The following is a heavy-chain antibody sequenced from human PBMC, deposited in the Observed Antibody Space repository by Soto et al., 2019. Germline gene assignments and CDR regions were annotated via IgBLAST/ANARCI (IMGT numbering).Heavy chain of an antibody. D-gene: IGHD1-26*01. V-gene: IGHV1-69*01. CDR3: ARDGGRHSGGIDY. CDR1: GGTFSSYS. CDR2: IIPIFGTA. J-gene: IGHJ4*02. Sequence: QVQLGQSGAEVKKPGSSVKVSCKAAGGTFSSYSINWLRQDPGQGIEWMGEIIPIFGTANYAQKFQGRVTINAEESKSTAYMAVSSLRSEDTAVYYCARDGGRHSGGIDYWGQGTLVTVSS.